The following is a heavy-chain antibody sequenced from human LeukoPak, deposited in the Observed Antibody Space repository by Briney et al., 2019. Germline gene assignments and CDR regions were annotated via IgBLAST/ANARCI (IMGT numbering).Heavy chain of an antibody. CDR1: GFIFSTYS. D-gene: IGHD3-16*02. CDR2: ISSSSTYI. Sequence: GGSLRLSCAASGFIFSTYSMNWVRQAPGKGLEWVSSISSSSTYIYYADSLKGRFTISRDNSKNTLYLQMNSLRAEDTALYSCASALESPFGGVFVWGQGTLVTVSS. CDR3: ASALESPFGGVFV. J-gene: IGHJ4*02. V-gene: IGHV3-21*04.